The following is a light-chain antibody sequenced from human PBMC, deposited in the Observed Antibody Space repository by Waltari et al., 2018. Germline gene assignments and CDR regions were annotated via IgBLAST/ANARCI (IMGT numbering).Light chain of an antibody. CDR2: RNN. Sequence: QSVLTQPPSASGTPGQRVTISCSGSSSNIGSNYVYWYQPLPGTAPKLLIYRNNQRPSGVPDRFSGSKSGTSASLAISGLRSEDEADYYCAAWDDSLSGPVVFGGGTKLTVL. V-gene: IGLV1-47*01. CDR1: SSNIGSNY. CDR3: AAWDDSLSGPVV. J-gene: IGLJ2*01.